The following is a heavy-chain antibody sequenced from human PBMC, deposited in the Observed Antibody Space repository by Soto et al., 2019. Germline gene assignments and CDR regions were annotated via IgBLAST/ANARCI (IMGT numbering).Heavy chain of an antibody. Sequence: HTLSLTCAISGDSVSSNSAAWNWIRQSPSRGLGWLGRTYYRSKWYNDYAVSVKSRITINPDTSKNQFSLQLNSVTPEDTAVYYCARALGLRPGNWFDPWGQGTLVTVSS. J-gene: IGHJ5*02. D-gene: IGHD4-17*01. CDR2: TYYRSKWYN. V-gene: IGHV6-1*01. CDR3: ARALGLRPGNWFDP. CDR1: GDSVSSNSAA.